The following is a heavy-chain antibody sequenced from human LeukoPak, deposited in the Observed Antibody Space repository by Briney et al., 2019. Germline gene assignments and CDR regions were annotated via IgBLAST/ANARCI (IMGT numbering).Heavy chain of an antibody. CDR2: IYSGGST. J-gene: IGHJ4*02. Sequence: GGSLRLSCAASGFTVSSNYMSWVRQAPGKGLEGVSVIYSGGSTYYADSVKGRFTISRDNSKNTLYLQMNSLRAEDTAVYYCAKNRDGYHYFDYWGQGTLVTVSS. D-gene: IGHD5-18*01. CDR1: GFTVSSNY. CDR3: AKNRDGYHYFDY. V-gene: IGHV3-66*01.